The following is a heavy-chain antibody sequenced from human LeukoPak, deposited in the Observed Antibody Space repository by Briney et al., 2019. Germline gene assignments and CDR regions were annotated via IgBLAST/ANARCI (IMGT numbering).Heavy chain of an antibody. Sequence: PGGSLRLSCAASGFTFSSYSMNWVRQAPGKGLEWVSSISRSSSYIYYADSVKGRFTISRDNAKNSLYLQMNSLRAEDTAVYYCARDQGVAGTRRGFDYWGQGTLVTVSS. CDR1: GFTFSSYS. D-gene: IGHD6-19*01. CDR3: ARDQGVAGTRRGFDY. CDR2: ISRSSSYI. V-gene: IGHV3-21*01. J-gene: IGHJ4*02.